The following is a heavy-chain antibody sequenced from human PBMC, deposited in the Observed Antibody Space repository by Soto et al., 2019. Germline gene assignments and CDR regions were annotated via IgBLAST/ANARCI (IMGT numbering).Heavy chain of an antibody. CDR1: GITFSSYW. D-gene: IGHD3-22*01. CDR2: IKSDGSST. CDR3: AKNLVSGYYYPYYYRMDV. J-gene: IGHJ6*02. V-gene: IGHV3-74*01. Sequence: GGSLRLSCAASGITFSSYWMHWVRQAPGKGLVWVSRIKSDGSSTSYADSVKGRFTISRDNAKNTLYLQMNSLRAEDTAVYYCAKNLVSGYYYPYYYRMDVWGQGTTLTVSS.